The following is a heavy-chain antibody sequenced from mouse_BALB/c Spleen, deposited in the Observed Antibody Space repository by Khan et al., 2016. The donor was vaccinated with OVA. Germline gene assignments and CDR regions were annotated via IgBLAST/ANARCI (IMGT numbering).Heavy chain of an antibody. CDR2: ISYNGVI. Sequence: EVQLQESGPDLVKPSQSLSLSCTVTGYSITSDYSWRWIRKFPGDLLEWVAYISYNGVINYNQYLKSRISITRVTSKNQFFLQLNSVTSEDTATYYCARDGNYRDFWGQGTSVTVSS. D-gene: IGHD2-1*01. CDR3: ARDGNYRDF. J-gene: IGHJ4*01. CDR1: GYSITSDYS. V-gene: IGHV3-1*02.